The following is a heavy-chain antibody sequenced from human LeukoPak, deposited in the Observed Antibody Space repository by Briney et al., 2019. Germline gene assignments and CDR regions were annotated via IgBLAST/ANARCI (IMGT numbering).Heavy chain of an antibody. Sequence: PGGSLRLSCAASGFSFSTYWMHWVRQAPGKGLVWVSRINGDGSTTTYADSVKGRFTISRDNAKNTLYLQMSSLRAEDTAMYYCARPDKGFDYWGQGTLVTVSS. V-gene: IGHV3-74*03. CDR1: GFSFSTYW. CDR3: ARPDKGFDY. CDR2: INGDGSTT. J-gene: IGHJ4*02.